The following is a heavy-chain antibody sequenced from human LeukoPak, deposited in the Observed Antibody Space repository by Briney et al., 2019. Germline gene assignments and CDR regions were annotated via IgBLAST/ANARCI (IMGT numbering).Heavy chain of an antibody. CDR3: ARDRIIYGDYGDAFDI. CDR2: ISSSSSYI. J-gene: IGHJ3*02. D-gene: IGHD4-17*01. V-gene: IGHV3-21*01. Sequence: GGSLRLSCAASGFTFSRYSMNWVRQAPGRGLEWVSSISSSSSYIYYADSLKGRFTISRDNAKNSLYLQMNCLRAEDTAVYFCARDRIIYGDYGDAFDIWGQGTMVTVSS. CDR1: GFTFSRYS.